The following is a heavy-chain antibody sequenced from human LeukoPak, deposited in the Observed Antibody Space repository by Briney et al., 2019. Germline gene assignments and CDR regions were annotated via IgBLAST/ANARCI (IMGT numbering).Heavy chain of an antibody. Sequence: ASVKVSCKASGYTFTSYYMHWVRQAPGQGLEWMGIINPSGGSTSYAQKFQGRVTMTRNTSISTAYMELSSLRSEDTAVYYCHYGQRAFDIWGQGTMVTVSS. D-gene: IGHD4-17*01. CDR1: GYTFTSYY. J-gene: IGHJ3*02. CDR3: HYGQRAFDI. V-gene: IGHV1-46*01. CDR2: INPSGGST.